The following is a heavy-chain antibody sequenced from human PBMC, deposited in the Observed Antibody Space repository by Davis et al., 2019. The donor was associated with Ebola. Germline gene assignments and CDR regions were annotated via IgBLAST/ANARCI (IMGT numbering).Heavy chain of an antibody. J-gene: IGHJ4*02. Sequence: GESLKISCAASGFTFSSYAMSWVRQAPGKGLEWVSYISSSSSYTNYADSVKGRFTISRDNAKNSLYLQMNSLRAEDTAVYYCARTPQKRLYSEDYWGQGTLVTVSS. D-gene: IGHD4-11*01. V-gene: IGHV3-21*05. CDR1: GFTFSSYA. CDR2: ISSSSSYT. CDR3: ARTPQKRLYSEDY.